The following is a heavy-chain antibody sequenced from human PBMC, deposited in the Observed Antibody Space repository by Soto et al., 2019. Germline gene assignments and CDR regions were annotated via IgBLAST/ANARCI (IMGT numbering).Heavy chain of an antibody. V-gene: IGHV3-30-3*01. CDR3: ARDRGGYGPPDV. CDR2: ISYDGSNK. CDR1: GFTFSSYA. Sequence: LSCAASGFTFSSYAMHWVRQAPGKGLEWVAVISYDGSNKYYADSVKGRFTISGDNAKNSLYLQMNSLRVEDTAVYYCARDRGGYGPPDVWGQGTTVTVSS. D-gene: IGHD3-10*01. J-gene: IGHJ6*02.